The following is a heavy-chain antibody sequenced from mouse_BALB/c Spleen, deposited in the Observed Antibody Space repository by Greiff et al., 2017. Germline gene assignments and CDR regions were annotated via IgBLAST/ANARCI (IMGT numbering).Heavy chain of an antibody. J-gene: IGHJ3*01. V-gene: IGHV1S56*01. CDR3: ARRGGNDLRFAY. CDR1: GYTFTSYY. D-gene: IGHD5-1*01. CDR2: IYPGNVNT. Sequence: VQLQQSGPELVKPGASVRISCKASGYTFTSYYIHWVKQRPGQGLEWIGWIYPGNVNTKYNEKFKGKATLTADKSSSTAYMQLSSLTSEDSAVYFCARRGGNDLRFAYWGQGTLVTVSA.